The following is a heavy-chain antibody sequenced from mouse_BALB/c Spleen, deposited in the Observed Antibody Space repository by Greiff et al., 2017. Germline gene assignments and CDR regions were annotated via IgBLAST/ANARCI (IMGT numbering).Heavy chain of an antibody. CDR3: ARRGAYGNYDY. CDR1: GYTFTSYW. J-gene: IGHJ2*01. D-gene: IGHD2-1*01. V-gene: IGHV1-87*01. Sequence: VKLQESGAELARPGASVKLSCKASGYTFTSYWMQWVKQRPGQGLEWIGAIYPGDGDTRYTQKFKGKATLTADKSSSTAYMQLSSLASEDSAVYYCARRGAYGNYDYWGQGTTLTVSS. CDR2: IYPGDGDT.